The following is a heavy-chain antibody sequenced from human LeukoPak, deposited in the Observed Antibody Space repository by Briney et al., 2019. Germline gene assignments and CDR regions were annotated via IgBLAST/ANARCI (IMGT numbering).Heavy chain of an antibody. CDR3: ARFGPSGWYDY. D-gene: IGHD6-19*01. V-gene: IGHV1-46*01. J-gene: IGHJ4*02. Sequence: GASVKVSCKASGYTFTSYYMHWVRQAPGQGLEWMGIINPSGGSTSYAQKFQGRVTMTRDMSTSTVYMELSSLRSEDTAVYYCARFGPSGWYDYWGQGTLVTVSS. CDR2: INPSGGST. CDR1: GYTFTSYY.